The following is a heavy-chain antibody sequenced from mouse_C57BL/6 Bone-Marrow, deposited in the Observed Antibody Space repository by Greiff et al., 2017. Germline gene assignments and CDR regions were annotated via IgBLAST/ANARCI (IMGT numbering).Heavy chain of an antibody. CDR3: AHGSSYYYAMDY. V-gene: IGHV1-55*01. CDR1: GYTFTSYW. J-gene: IGHJ4*01. D-gene: IGHD1-1*01. Sequence: VQLQQPGAELVKPGASVKMSCTASGYTFTSYWITWVKQRPGQGLEWIGDIYPGSGSTNYNEKFKSKATLTVDPSSSTAYMQLSSLTSEDAAVYYCAHGSSYYYAMDYWGQGTSVTVSS. CDR2: IYPGSGST.